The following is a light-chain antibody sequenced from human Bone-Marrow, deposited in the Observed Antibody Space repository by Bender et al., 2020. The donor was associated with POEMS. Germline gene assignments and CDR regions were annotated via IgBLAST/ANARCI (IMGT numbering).Light chain of an antibody. CDR1: KLGDKN. Sequence: ELTQSPSVSVSPGQTASITCSGDKLGDKNACWYQQKPGQSPVLVIYQDSKRPSGVPERFSGSNSGDTATLTISGTQSSDEADYYCQVWDSSNVVFGGGTKLIVL. CDR2: QDS. V-gene: IGLV3-1*01. CDR3: QVWDSSNVV. J-gene: IGLJ2*01.